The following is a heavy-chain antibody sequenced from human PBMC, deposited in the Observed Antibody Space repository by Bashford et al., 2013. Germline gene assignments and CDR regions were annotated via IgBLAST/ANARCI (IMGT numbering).Heavy chain of an antibody. J-gene: IGHJ6*03. D-gene: IGHD2-2*02. CDR2: IIPPVGAI. CDR3: ARDLRYCSSTSCYSSYYYYYMDV. V-gene: IGHV1-69*08. Sequence: SVKVSCKASGGTFGSHTISWVRQAPGQGLEWMGRIIPPVGAINYAQKFQGRVTITADESTSTAYMELSSLRSEDTAVYYCARDLRYCSSTSCYSSYYYYYMDVWGKGTTVTVSS. CDR1: GGTFGSHT.